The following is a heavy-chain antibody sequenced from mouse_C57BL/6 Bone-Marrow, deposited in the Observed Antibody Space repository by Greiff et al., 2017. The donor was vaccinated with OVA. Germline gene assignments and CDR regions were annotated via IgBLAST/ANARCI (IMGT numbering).Heavy chain of an antibody. V-gene: IGHV5-4*01. Sequence: DVQLVESGGGLVKPGGSLKLSCAASGFTFSSYAMSWVRQTPEKRLEWVATISDGGSYTYYPDNVKGRFTISRDNAKNNLYLQMSHLKSEDTAMYYCAGGPYRGYFDGWGTGTTVTVSS. D-gene: IGHD2-12*01. CDR2: ISDGGSYT. J-gene: IGHJ1*03. CDR1: GFTFSSYA. CDR3: AGGPYRGYFDG.